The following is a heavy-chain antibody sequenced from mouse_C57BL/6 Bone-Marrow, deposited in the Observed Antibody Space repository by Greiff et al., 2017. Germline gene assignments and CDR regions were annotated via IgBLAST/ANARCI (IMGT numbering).Heavy chain of an antibody. CDR3: ARHADGNDYGFAY. V-gene: IGHV5-6*01. D-gene: IGHD2-4*01. CDR1: GFTFSSYG. CDR2: ISNGGGST. J-gene: IGHJ3*01. Sequence: EVHLVESGGDLVKPGGSLKLSCAASGFTFSSYGMSWVRQTPDKRLEWVATISNGGGSTYYPDTVKGRFTISRDNAKNTLYLQMSRLKSEDTAMYYCARHADGNDYGFAYWGQGTLVTVSA.